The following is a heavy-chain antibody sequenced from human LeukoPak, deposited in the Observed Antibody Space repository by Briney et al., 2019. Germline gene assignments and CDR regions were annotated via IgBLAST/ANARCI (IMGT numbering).Heavy chain of an antibody. J-gene: IGHJ3*02. V-gene: IGHV5-51*01. CDR3: ARLPLMVYASHAFDI. Sequence: GESLKISCKGSGYSFTSYWIGWVRQMPGKGLEWMGIIYPGDSDTRYSPYFQGQVTISADKSISTAYLQWSSLKASDTAMYYCARLPLMVYASHAFDIWGQGTMVTVSS. D-gene: IGHD2-8*01. CDR1: GYSFTSYW. CDR2: IYPGDSDT.